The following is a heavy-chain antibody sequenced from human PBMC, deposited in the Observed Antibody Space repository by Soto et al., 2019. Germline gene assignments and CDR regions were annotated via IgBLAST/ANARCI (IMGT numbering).Heavy chain of an antibody. CDR3: ARDLRGYYYDSSGYYYGPHDAFDI. J-gene: IGHJ3*02. V-gene: IGHV3-23*01. D-gene: IGHD3-22*01. Sequence: LRLSFAASGFTFRNYAMSWVRQAPGKGLEWVSRISGNGGDINYADSVKGRFTISRDNAKNSLYLQMNSLRAEDTAVYYCARDLRGYYYDSSGYYYGPHDAFDIWGQGTMVT. CDR1: GFTFRNYA. CDR2: ISGNGGDI.